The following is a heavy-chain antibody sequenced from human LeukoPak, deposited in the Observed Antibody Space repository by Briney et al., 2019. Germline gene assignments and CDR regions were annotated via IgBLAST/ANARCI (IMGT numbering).Heavy chain of an antibody. CDR2: ISSSSSTI. Sequence: GGSLRPSCAASGFTFSSYSMNWVRQAPGKGLEWVSYISSSSSTIYYADSVKGRFTISRDNAKNSLYLQMNSLRAEDTAVYYCASQSRGAFDIWGQGTMVTVSS. CDR3: ASQSRGAFDI. D-gene: IGHD5-24*01. V-gene: IGHV3-48*01. J-gene: IGHJ3*02. CDR1: GFTFSSYS.